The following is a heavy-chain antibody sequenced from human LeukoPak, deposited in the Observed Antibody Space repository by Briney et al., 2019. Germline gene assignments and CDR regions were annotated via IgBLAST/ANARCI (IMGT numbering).Heavy chain of an antibody. Sequence: ASVKVSCKFSGYSLTELSIPWVRQAPGKGLEWMGGIDPDDGERRYAQNLQGRVTMTEDASTDTAYMELSSLRSEDTAVYYCATVWGGSSGGFDDWGQGTLVTVSS. CDR1: GYSLTELS. J-gene: IGHJ4*02. D-gene: IGHD2-15*01. CDR2: IDPDDGER. CDR3: ATVWGGSSGGFDD. V-gene: IGHV1-24*01.